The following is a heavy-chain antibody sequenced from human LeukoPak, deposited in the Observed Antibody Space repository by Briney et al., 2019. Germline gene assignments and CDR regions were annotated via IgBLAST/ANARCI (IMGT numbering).Heavy chain of an antibody. D-gene: IGHD6-13*01. V-gene: IGHV1-2*02. Sequence: ASVKVSCKASGYTFTGYYMHWVRQAPGQGLEWMGWINPNSGGTNYAQKFQGRVTMTRDTSISTAYMELSRLRSDDTAVYYCASAAAAGTGYDAFDIWGQGTMVTVSS. CDR2: INPNSGGT. J-gene: IGHJ3*02. CDR1: GYTFTGYY. CDR3: ASAAAAGTGYDAFDI.